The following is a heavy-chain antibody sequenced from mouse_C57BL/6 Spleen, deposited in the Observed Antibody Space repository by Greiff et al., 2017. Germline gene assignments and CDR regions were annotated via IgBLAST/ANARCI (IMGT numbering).Heavy chain of an antibody. V-gene: IGHV3-6*01. Sequence: DVKLQESGPGLVKPSQSLYLTCSVTGYSITSGYFWNWIRQFPGNKLEWMGFISYDGSNYYNPSLKNRISITRDTSKNQFFLKLNSVTTEDTATDYCARDDGYSEGSGFAYWGQGTLVTVSA. D-gene: IGHD2-3*01. CDR1: GYSITSGYF. J-gene: IGHJ3*01. CDR3: ARDDGYSEGSGFAY. CDR2: ISYDGSN.